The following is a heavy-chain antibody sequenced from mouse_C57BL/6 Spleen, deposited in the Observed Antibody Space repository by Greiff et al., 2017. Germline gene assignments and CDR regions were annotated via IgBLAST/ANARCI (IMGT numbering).Heavy chain of an antibody. V-gene: IGHV1-61*01. J-gene: IGHJ4*01. CDR2: IYPSDSET. D-gene: IGHD4-1*01. CDR3: ARGWDYYAMDY. Sequence: VQLQQSGAELVRPGSSVKLSCKASGYTFTSYWMDWVKQRPGQGLEWIGNIYPSDSETHYNQKFKDKATLTVDKSSSTAYMQLSSLTSEDSAVYYCARGWDYYAMDYWGQGTSVTVSS. CDR1: GYTFTSYW.